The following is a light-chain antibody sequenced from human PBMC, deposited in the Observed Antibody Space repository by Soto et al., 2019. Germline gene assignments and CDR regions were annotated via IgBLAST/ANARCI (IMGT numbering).Light chain of an antibody. V-gene: IGKV3-15*01. CDR2: ASS. CDR3: QQYNNGPPYT. Sequence: EIVMTQSPATLSVSPGERATLSCRASQSVSNNLAWFQQKPGQAPRLLIYASSTRATGIAARFSGGGSGTEFTLTISSLQSEDFALYFCQQYNNGPPYTFGQGTRLEIK. CDR1: QSVSNN. J-gene: IGKJ2*01.